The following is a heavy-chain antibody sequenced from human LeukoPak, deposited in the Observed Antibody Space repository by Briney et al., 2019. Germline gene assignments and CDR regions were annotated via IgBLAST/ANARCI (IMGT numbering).Heavy chain of an antibody. Sequence: GGSLRLSCAASGFTFSSYWMHWVRQAPGKGLVWVSRINSDGSSTSYADSVKGRFTISRDNARNTLYLQMNSLRVEDTAVYYCAQGGSPGAFDYWGQGTLVTVSS. CDR1: GFTFSSYW. D-gene: IGHD1-26*01. CDR3: AQGGSPGAFDY. J-gene: IGHJ4*02. V-gene: IGHV3-74*01. CDR2: INSDGSST.